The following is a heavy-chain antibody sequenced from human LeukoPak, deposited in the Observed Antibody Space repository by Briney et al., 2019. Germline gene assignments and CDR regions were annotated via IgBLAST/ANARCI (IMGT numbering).Heavy chain of an antibody. CDR1: GGSISSSSYY. CDR2: IYYSGST. V-gene: IGHV4-39*07. Sequence: SETLSLTCTVSGGSISSSSYYWDWIRQPPGKGLEWIGSIYYSGSTYYNPSLKSRVTISVDTSKNQFSLKLSSVTAANTAVYYCARVGYGDYGYYYYMDVWGKGTTVTVSS. J-gene: IGHJ6*03. D-gene: IGHD4-17*01. CDR3: ARVGYGDYGYYYYMDV.